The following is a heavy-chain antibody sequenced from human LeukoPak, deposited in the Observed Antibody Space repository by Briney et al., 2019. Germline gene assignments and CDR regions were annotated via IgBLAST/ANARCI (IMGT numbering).Heavy chain of an antibody. V-gene: IGHV3-23*01. CDR2: ISGSGGST. D-gene: IGHD3-22*01. J-gene: IGHJ4*02. CDR1: GFTFSNYG. Sequence: GGSLRLSCAGAGFTFSNYGMSWVRQAPGKGLEWVSAISGSGGSTYYADSVKGRFTISRDNSKNTLYLQMNSLRAEDTAVYYCAKDRGKSLVVIIDYWGQGTLVTVSS. CDR3: AKDRGKSLVVIIDY.